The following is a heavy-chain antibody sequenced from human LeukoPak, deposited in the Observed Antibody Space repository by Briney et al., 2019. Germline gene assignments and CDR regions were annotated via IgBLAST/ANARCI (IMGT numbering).Heavy chain of an antibody. D-gene: IGHD6-19*01. CDR1: AYTFTGYY. J-gene: IGHJ6*03. V-gene: IGHV1-2*02. CDR2: INPNSGGT. CDR3: ASDNGIAVAGTGSRYYYYMDV. Sequence: ASVTVSCKSSAYTFTGYYMHWVRQAPGQGVEWMGWINPNSGGTNYAQKLQGRVTMTRDTSISTAYMELSRLRSDDTAVYYCASDNGIAVAGTGSRYYYYMDVWGKGTTVTVSS.